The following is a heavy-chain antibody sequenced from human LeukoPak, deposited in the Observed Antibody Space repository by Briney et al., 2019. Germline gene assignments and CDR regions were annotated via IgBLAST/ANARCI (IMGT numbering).Heavy chain of an antibody. J-gene: IGHJ5*02. V-gene: IGHV4-4*07. CDR2: IYTSGST. CDR1: GGSINIYY. CDR3: ARGPLTMTRGFDP. D-gene: IGHD4-17*01. Sequence: SETLYLTCTVSGGSINIYYWSWIRQPAGKGLEWIGRIYTSGSTSYNPSLKTRVTMSVDTSKNQFSLKLSSVTAADTAVYYCARGPLTMTRGFDPWGQGTLVTVSS.